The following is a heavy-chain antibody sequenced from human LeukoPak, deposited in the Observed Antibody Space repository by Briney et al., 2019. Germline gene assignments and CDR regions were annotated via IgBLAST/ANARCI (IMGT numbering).Heavy chain of an antibody. D-gene: IGHD5-18*01. Sequence: ASVKVSCKASGYTFTSYGISWVRQAPGQGLEWMGWISAYNGNTNYAQKLQGRVTMTTDTSTSTAYMELRSLRSDDTAVYYCARDQGEGYSYSPFDPWGQGTLVTVSS. V-gene: IGHV1-18*01. J-gene: IGHJ5*02. CDR2: ISAYNGNT. CDR1: GYTFTSYG. CDR3: ARDQGEGYSYSPFDP.